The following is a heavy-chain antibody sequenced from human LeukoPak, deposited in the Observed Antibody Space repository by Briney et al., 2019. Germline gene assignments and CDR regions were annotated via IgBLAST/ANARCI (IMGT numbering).Heavy chain of an antibody. V-gene: IGHV4-30-2*01. CDR3: ARGITMASNWFDP. Sequence: SQTLSLTCAVSGGSISSGGYSWSWIRQPPGKGLEWIGYIYHSGSTYYNPSLKSRVTISVDRPKNQFSLKLTSVTAADTAVYYCARGITMASNWFDPWGQGTLVTVSS. CDR2: IYHSGST. CDR1: GGSISSGGYS. J-gene: IGHJ5*02. D-gene: IGHD3-10*01.